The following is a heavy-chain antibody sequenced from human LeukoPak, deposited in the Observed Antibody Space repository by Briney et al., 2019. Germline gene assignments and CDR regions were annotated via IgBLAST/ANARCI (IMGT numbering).Heavy chain of an antibody. V-gene: IGHV3-21*01. CDR3: ARTTYYYDSSGYLNAFDI. CDR2: ISSSSSYI. J-gene: IGHJ3*02. CDR1: GFTFSSYS. Sequence: GGSLRLSCAASGFTFSSYSMNWVCQAPGKGLEWVSSISSSSSYIYYADSVKGRFTISRDNAKNSLYLQMNSLRAEDTAVYYCARTTYYYDSSGYLNAFDIWGQGTMVTVSS. D-gene: IGHD3-22*01.